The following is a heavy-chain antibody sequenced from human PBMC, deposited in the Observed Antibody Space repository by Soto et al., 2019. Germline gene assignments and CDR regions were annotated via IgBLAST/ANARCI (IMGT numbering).Heavy chain of an antibody. CDR3: AKVAREDYYDSSGYYGY. V-gene: IGHV3-23*01. D-gene: IGHD3-22*01. CDR1: GFTFSSYA. J-gene: IGHJ4*02. CDR2: ISGSGGST. Sequence: PGGSLRLSCAASGFTFSSYAMSWVRQAPGKGLEWVSAISGSGGSTYYAVSVKGRFTISRDNSKNTLYLQMNSLRAEDTAVYYCAKVAREDYYDSSGYYGYWGQGTLVTVSS.